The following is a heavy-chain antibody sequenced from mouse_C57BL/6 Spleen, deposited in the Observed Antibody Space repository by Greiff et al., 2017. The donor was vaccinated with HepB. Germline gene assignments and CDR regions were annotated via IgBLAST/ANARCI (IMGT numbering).Heavy chain of an antibody. CDR3: ARGGHYWSKKDWDFDG. CDR1: GFTFSSYA. CDR2: ISDGGSYT. V-gene: IGHV5-4*01. Sequence: EVQGVESGGGLVKPGGSLKLSCAASGFTFSSYAMSWVRQTPEKRLEWVATISDGGSYTYYPDNVTGRFTISRDTAKNNLYLQMSHLKSEDTAMYYSARGGHYWSKKDWDFDGWGTGTTVTVSS. D-gene: IGHD1-1*01. J-gene: IGHJ1*03.